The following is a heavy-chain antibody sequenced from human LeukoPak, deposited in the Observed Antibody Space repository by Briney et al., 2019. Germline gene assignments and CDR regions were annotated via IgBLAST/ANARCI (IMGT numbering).Heavy chain of an antibody. Sequence: LPGGSLRLSCAASGFTFSSYWMSWVRQAPGKGLEWVANIKQDGSEKYYVDSVKGRFTISGENDKTSLYLQMNSLRAEDTAVYYCARSSGYLYYFDYWGQGTLATVSS. V-gene: IGHV3-7*01. CDR1: GFTFSSYW. CDR3: ARSSGYLYYFDY. D-gene: IGHD3-22*01. CDR2: IKQDGSEK. J-gene: IGHJ4*02.